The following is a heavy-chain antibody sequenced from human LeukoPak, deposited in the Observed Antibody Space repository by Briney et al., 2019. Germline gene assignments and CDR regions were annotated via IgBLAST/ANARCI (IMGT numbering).Heavy chain of an antibody. CDR3: AISQLGQLVQFDY. D-gene: IGHD6-13*01. CDR1: GFTFSSYS. Sequence: GGSLRLSCEASGFTFSSYSMNWVRQAPGKGLEWVSYISSSGSITYYADSVKGRFTISRDNAKNSLYLQVNSLRAEDTAVYYCAISQLGQLVQFDYWGQGTLVTVSS. CDR2: ISSSGSIT. J-gene: IGHJ4*02. V-gene: IGHV3-48*04.